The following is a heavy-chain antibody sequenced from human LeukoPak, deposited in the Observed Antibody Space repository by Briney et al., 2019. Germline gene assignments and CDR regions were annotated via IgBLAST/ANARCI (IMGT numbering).Heavy chain of an antibody. Sequence: GGSLRLSCAASGFTFSSYAMHWVRQAPGKGLEWVAVISYDGSNKYYADSVKGRFTISRDNSKNTLYLQMNSLRAEDTAVYYCAKDSGSSGWWRAYYYYGMDVWGQGTTVTVSS. CDR2: ISYDGSNK. CDR1: GFTFSSYA. D-gene: IGHD6-19*01. V-gene: IGHV3-30-3*01. J-gene: IGHJ6*02. CDR3: AKDSGSSGWWRAYYYYGMDV.